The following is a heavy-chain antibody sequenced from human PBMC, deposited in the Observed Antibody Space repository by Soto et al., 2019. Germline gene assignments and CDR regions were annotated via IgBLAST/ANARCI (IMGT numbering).Heavy chain of an antibody. CDR3: AADSVLWGWYGYYYYGMDV. J-gene: IGHJ6*02. Sequence: GASVKVSCKASGFTFTSSAMQWVRQARGQRLDWIGWIVVGSGNTNYAQKFQERVTITRDMSTSTAYMELSSLRSEDTAVYYCAADSVLWGWYGYYYYGMDVWGQGTTVTVSS. CDR1: GFTFTSSA. V-gene: IGHV1-58*02. CDR2: IVVGSGNT. D-gene: IGHD6-19*01.